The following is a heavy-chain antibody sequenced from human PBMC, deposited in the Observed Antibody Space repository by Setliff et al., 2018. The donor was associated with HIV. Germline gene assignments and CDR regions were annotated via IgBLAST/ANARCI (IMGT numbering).Heavy chain of an antibody. D-gene: IGHD4-4*01. Sequence: SVKVSCKASGYTFTSYAMNWVRQAPGQGLEWMGGIIPLFGSANYAQKFQGRVTITADESTSTVYMEVSGLRFEDTAVYFCAKDGPTVIEGSYMDVWGKGTTVTVSS. V-gene: IGHV1-69*13. J-gene: IGHJ6*03. CDR2: IIPLFGSA. CDR3: AKDGPTVIEGSYMDV. CDR1: GYTFTSYA.